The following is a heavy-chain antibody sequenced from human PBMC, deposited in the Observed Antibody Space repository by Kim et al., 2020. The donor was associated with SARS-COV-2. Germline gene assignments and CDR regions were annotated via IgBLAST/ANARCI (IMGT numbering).Heavy chain of an antibody. D-gene: IGHD6-19*01. Sequence: GGSLRLSCAASGFTFDDYAMHWVRQAPGKGLEWVSGISWNSGSIGYADSVKGRFTISRDNAKNSLYLQMNSLRAEDTALYYCAKGHPGQWLVRGFDYWGQGTLVTVSS. CDR1: GFTFDDYA. J-gene: IGHJ4*02. CDR3: AKGHPGQWLVRGFDY. CDR2: ISWNSGSI. V-gene: IGHV3-9*01.